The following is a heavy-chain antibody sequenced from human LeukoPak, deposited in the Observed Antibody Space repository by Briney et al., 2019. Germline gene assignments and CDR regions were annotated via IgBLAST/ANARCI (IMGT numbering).Heavy chain of an antibody. Sequence: GGSLRLSCAASGFTFSRYEMNWVRQAPGKGLEWVSYITSSGSTTYFADSVKVRFTISRDNAKDSLYLQMNSLRAEDTAVYYCAREAYSSSDYWGQGTLVTVSS. CDR1: GFTFSRYE. D-gene: IGHD6-13*01. V-gene: IGHV3-48*03. CDR3: AREAYSSSDY. J-gene: IGHJ4*02. CDR2: ITSSGSTT.